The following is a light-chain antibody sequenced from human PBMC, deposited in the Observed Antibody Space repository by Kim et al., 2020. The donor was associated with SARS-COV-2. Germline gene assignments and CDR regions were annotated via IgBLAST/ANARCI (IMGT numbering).Light chain of an antibody. CDR1: SSNIGAGYD. CDR2: GNS. J-gene: IGLJ3*02. V-gene: IGLV1-40*01. CDR3: QSYDSSPV. Sequence: QSVLTQPPSVSGAPGQRVTISCTGSSSNIGAGYDVHWYQQFPGTAPKLLIYGNSNRPSGVPDRFSGSKSGTSASLAITGLQAEDEADYYCQSYDSSPVFGGGTQLTVL.